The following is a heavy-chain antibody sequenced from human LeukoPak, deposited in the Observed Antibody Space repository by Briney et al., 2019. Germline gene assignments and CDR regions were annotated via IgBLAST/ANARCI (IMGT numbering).Heavy chain of an antibody. D-gene: IGHD5-24*01. CDR3: ARSEMGYYNYYMDV. J-gene: IGHJ6*03. Sequence: GGSLRLSCAASGFTFSDNYMTWVRQAPGRGLEWLSYISGNGRDIQYADSVKGRFTISRDNAKNSLYLQMNSLRAEDTAVYYCARSEMGYYNYYMDVWGKGTTVTISS. CDR2: ISGNGRDI. V-gene: IGHV3-11*04. CDR1: GFTFSDNY.